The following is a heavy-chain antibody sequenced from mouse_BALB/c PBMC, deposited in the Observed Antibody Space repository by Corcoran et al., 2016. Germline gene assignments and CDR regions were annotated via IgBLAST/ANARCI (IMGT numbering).Heavy chain of an antibody. CDR1: GFSLSTSGMG. D-gene: IGHD1-1*01. CDR2: IYWDDDK. CDR3: ARRGIYYYTYFDY. V-gene: IGHV8-12*01. Sequence: QVTLKESGPGILQPSQTLSLTCSFSGFSLSTSGMGVSWIRQPSGKGLEWLAHIYWDDDKRYNPSLKSRLTISKDTSSNQVFLKITSVDTADTATYYCARRGIYYYTYFDYWGQGTTLTVSS. J-gene: IGHJ2*01.